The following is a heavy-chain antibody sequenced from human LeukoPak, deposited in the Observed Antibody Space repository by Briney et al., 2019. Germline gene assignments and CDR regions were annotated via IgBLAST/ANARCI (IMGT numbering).Heavy chain of an antibody. D-gene: IGHD3-3*01. J-gene: IGHJ5*02. CDR2: ISGSGGST. CDR3: AKPTYYDFWSGYYPAISPMS. CDR1: GFTFSSYA. Sequence: PGRSLRLSCAASGFTFSSYAMSWVRQAPGKGLEWVSAISGSGGSTYYADSVKGRFTISRDNSKNTLYLQMNSLRAEDTAVYYCAKPTYYDFWSGYYPAISPMSWGQGTLVTVSS. V-gene: IGHV3-23*01.